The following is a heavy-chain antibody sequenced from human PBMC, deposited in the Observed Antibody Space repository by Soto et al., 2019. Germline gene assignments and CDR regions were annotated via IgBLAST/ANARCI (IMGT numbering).Heavy chain of an antibody. CDR2: IYYSGST. D-gene: IGHD3-3*01. CDR3: ARGFDFWSGYWGLDP. Sequence: PSETLSLTCTVSGGSISSGDYYWSWIRQPPGKGLEWIGYIYYSGSTYYNPSLKSRVTISVDTSKNQFSLKLSSVTAADTAVYYCARGFDFWSGYWGLDPWGQGTMVTVYS. CDR1: GGSISSGDYY. V-gene: IGHV4-30-4*01. J-gene: IGHJ5*02.